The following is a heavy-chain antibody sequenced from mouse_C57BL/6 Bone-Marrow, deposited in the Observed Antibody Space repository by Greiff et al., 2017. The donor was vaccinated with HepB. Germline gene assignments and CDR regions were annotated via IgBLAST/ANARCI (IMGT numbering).Heavy chain of an antibody. V-gene: IGHV1-4*01. CDR1: GYTFTSYT. CDR2: INPSSGYT. J-gene: IGHJ4*01. Sequence: QVQLQQSGAELARPGASVKMSCKASGYTFTSYTTHWVKQRPGQGLEWIGYINPSSGYTKYNQKFKDKATLTADKSSSTAYMQLSSLTSEDSAVYYCARMDSFMDYWGQGTSVTVSS. D-gene: IGHD1-1*01. CDR3: ARMDSFMDY.